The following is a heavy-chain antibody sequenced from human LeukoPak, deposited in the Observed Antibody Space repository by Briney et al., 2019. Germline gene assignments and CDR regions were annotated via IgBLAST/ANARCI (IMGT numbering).Heavy chain of an antibody. Sequence: GGSLTLSCAASGFSVSLNYMNWVRQAPGKGLEWVSILYSGSDTYYADSVKGRFTISRDSSKNMLFLHMNSLRAEDTAVYYCARVGDHFHWYLDLWGRGTLVTFSS. CDR3: ARVGDHFHWYLDL. V-gene: IGHV3-53*01. CDR2: LYSGSDT. J-gene: IGHJ2*01. D-gene: IGHD3-3*02. CDR1: GFSVSLNY.